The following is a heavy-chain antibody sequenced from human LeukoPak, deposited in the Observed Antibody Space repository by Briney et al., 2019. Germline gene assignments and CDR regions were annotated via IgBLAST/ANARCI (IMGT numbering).Heavy chain of an antibody. CDR3: ARAVNTGSFFGLAS. D-gene: IGHD3-3*01. CDR1: GFTFSDYD. V-gene: IGHV3-13*01. Sequence: PGGSLRLPCTASGFTFSDYDMHWVRQVTGGGLEWVSAIGAAGDAYYPDSVKGRFTISRENAKNSLYLQMNSLRAGDTAVYYCARAVNTGSFFGLASWGQGVLVTVSS. J-gene: IGHJ5*02. CDR2: IGAAGDA.